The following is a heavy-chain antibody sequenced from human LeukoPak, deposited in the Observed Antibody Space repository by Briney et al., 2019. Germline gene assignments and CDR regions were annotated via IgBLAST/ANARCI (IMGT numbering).Heavy chain of an antibody. CDR1: GFTFSTYW. CDR2: IKQDGSEK. CDR3: ARERLAAAGHFDY. J-gene: IGHJ4*02. V-gene: IGHV3-7*01. D-gene: IGHD6-13*01. Sequence: PGGSLRLSCAASGFTFSTYWMSWVRQAPGKGLEWVANIKQDGSEKHYVDSVKGRFTISRDNAKSSLYLQMNSLRAEDTAVYYCARERLAAAGHFDYWGQGTLVTVSS.